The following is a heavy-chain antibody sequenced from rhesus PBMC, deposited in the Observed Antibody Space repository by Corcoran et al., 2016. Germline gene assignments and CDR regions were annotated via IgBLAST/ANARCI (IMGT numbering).Heavy chain of an antibody. J-gene: IGHJ4*01. Sequence: EVHLVESGGGLVQPGGSLRLSCAASGFTFRSYDMNWVRQAPGKGLEWVSYISSTGKTISYSDSVKGRFIVSRDNAKNLLSLQMGSLRAEDSAVYYCVRPKASWGQGVLVTVSS. CDR2: ISSTGKTI. CDR3: VRPKAS. CDR1: GFTFRSYD. V-gene: IGHV3-136*01.